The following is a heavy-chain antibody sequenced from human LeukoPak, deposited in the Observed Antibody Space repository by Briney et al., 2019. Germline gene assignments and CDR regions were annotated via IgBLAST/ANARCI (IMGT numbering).Heavy chain of an antibody. D-gene: IGHD1-14*01. V-gene: IGHV3-69-1*01. CDR3: TRGRYQFLGPNDS. Sequence: PGGSLRLSCSASGISISDYGMSWVRQAPGKGLEWLSYITMNSVTLYAESVKGRFTTSRDNDKNSVYLQSNSLRDEDTAVYYCTRGRYQFLGPNDSWGQGSLVSVSS. CDR2: ITMNSVT. J-gene: IGHJ4*02. CDR1: GISISDYG.